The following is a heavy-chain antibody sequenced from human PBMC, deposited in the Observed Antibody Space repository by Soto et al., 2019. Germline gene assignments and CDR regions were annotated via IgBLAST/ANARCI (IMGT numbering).Heavy chain of an antibody. CDR3: TRPNDSGDYDWYFDL. CDR1: GFTFSDSA. J-gene: IGHJ2*01. V-gene: IGHV3-73*02. Sequence: QLVESGGGLVQPGGSLKVSCAASGFTFSDSALHWVRQASGKGLEWVGRIRTKVNDYATIYAASVKGRFTISRDDSKNTAYLQMNSLKTEDTAVYYYTRPNDSGDYDWYFDLWGRGTLVTVSS. D-gene: IGHD4-17*01. CDR2: IRTKVNDYAT.